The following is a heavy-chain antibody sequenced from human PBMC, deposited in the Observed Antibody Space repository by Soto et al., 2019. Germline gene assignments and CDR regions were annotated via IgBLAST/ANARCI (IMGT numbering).Heavy chain of an antibody. V-gene: IGHV1-3*01. CDR3: ARDVGGADY. J-gene: IGHJ4*02. CDR2: INAGNSHT. CDR1: GYTFTSYA. D-gene: IGHD1-26*01. Sequence: QVQLVQSGAEVKKPGAAVKVVCKASGYTFTSYAMHWVRQAPGKRLEWMGWINAGNSHTKYSQKFQGRVTITRDTSASTAYMELSSLRSEDTAVYYCARDVGGADYWGQGTLVTVSS.